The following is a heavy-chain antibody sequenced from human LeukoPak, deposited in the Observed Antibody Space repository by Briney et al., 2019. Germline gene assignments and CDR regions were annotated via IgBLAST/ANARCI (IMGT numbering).Heavy chain of an antibody. CDR2: IYYSGST. CDR1: GGSFSSSSYY. Sequence: PSETLSLTCTVSGGSFSSSSYYWGWIRQPPGKGLEWFGSIYYSGSTYYNPSLKRRATISVDTSKNQFSLKLSSVTAADTAVYYCARQRIAARPDYFDYWGQGTLVTVSS. CDR3: ARQRIAARPDYFDY. V-gene: IGHV4-39*01. D-gene: IGHD6-6*01. J-gene: IGHJ4*02.